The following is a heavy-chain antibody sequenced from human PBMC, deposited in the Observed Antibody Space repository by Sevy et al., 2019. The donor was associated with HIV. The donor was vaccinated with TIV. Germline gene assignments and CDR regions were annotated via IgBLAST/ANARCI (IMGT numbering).Heavy chain of an antibody. CDR1: GYTFTSYG. V-gene: IGHV1-18*01. Sequence: ASVKVSCKTSGYTFTSYGISWVRQAPGQGLEWMGWISAYNGNTNYAQNLQDRGTVTTDTSTSTAYLELRSLRSDDTAVYYCARCGGGSCYALDYWGQGTLVTVSS. D-gene: IGHD2-15*01. CDR2: ISAYNGNT. J-gene: IGHJ4*02. CDR3: ARCGGGSCYALDY.